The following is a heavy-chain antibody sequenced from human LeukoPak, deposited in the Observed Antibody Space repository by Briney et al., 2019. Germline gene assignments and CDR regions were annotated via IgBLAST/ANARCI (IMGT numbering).Heavy chain of an antibody. V-gene: IGHV3-11*04. D-gene: IGHD6-13*01. CDR3: ARDSSSWYESPHFDY. J-gene: IGHJ4*02. CDR2: ISSSGSTI. CDR1: GFTFSDYY. Sequence: GGSLRLSCAASGFTFSDYYMSWIRQAPGKGLEWVSYISSSGSTIYYADSVKGRFTISRDNAKNSLYLQMNSLRAEDTAVYYCARDSSSWYESPHFDYWGQGTLVTVSS.